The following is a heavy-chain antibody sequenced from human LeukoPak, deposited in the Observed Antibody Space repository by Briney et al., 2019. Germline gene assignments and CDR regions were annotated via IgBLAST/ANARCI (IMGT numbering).Heavy chain of an antibody. Sequence: GGSLRLSCAASGFTVSSNFMSWVRQAPGKGLEWVSVIYSGGRTYYADSVKGRFTISRDNSKNTLHLQMSSLRAEDTAVYYCARGCSGGSCYDYWGQGTLVTVSS. J-gene: IGHJ4*02. CDR3: ARGCSGGSCYDY. CDR2: IYSGGRT. CDR1: GFTVSSNF. D-gene: IGHD2-15*01. V-gene: IGHV3-53*01.